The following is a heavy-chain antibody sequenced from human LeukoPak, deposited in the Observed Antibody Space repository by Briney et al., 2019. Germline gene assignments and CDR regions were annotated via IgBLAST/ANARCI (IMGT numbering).Heavy chain of an antibody. J-gene: IGHJ4*02. CDR3: ARVPLNPDFDPSES. D-gene: IGHD3-9*01. CDR1: GFSLSTSGMC. V-gene: IGHV4-31*03. CDR2: IYYSGST. Sequence: SGPTLVNPTQTLTLTCTFSGFSLSTSGMCVSWVRQPPGKALEWLGYIYYSGSTYYNPSLKSRVTISVDTSKNQFSLKLSSVTAADTAVYYCARVPLNPDFDPSESWGQGTLVTVSS.